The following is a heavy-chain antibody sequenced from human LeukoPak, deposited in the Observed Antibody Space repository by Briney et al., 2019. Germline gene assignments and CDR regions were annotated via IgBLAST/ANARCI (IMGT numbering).Heavy chain of an antibody. J-gene: IGHJ4*02. CDR1: GYTFTGYY. Sequence: GASVNVCCKASGYTFTGYYMHLVRQAPGPGNEWMGWINPNSGGTNYAQKFQGRVTMTRDTSISTAYMELSRLRSDDKAVYYCARAISRAVALDYWGQGTLVTVSS. CDR2: INPNSGGT. V-gene: IGHV1-2*02. D-gene: IGHD6-19*01. CDR3: ARAISRAVALDY.